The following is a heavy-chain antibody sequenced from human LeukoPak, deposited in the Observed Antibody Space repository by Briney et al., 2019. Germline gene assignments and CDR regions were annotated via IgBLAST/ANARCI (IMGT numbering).Heavy chain of an antibody. J-gene: IGHJ4*02. D-gene: IGHD1-1*01. CDR1: GGSISSSSYY. Sequence: SETLSLTCTVSGGSISSSSYYWGWIRQPPGKGLEWIGYIYTSGSTNYNPSLKSRVTISVDTSKNQFSLKLSSVTAADTAVYYCARHNEFYDYWGQGTLVTVSS. CDR3: ARHNEFYDY. V-gene: IGHV4-61*05. CDR2: IYTSGST.